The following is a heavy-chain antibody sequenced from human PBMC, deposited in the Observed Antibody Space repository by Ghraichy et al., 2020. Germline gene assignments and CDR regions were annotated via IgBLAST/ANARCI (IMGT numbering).Heavy chain of an antibody. CDR3: VRDYYHNVVDH. CDR2: ISGSGDYI. Sequence: GGSLRLSCSVSGASFSTFAMHWIRQAPVKGLQYVSGISGSGDYIYYADSVKGRFTISRDYSKNTLYFQMTSLRAEDTAVYYCVRDYYHNVVDHWGQGTLVTVSS. D-gene: IGHD3-22*01. CDR1: GASFSTFA. J-gene: IGHJ5*02. V-gene: IGHV3-64D*06.